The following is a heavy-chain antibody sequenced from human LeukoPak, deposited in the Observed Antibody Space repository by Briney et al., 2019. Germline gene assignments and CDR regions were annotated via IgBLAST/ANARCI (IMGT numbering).Heavy chain of an antibody. Sequence: GGSLRLSCGVSGFTFSSYSMNWVRQAPGKGLEWVSYISSSSSTTYYADSVKGRFTISRDNAKNSLYLQMSSLRVEDTAVYFCARDADGYEDWGQGTLVTVSS. J-gene: IGHJ4*02. D-gene: IGHD5-18*01. CDR2: ISSSSSTT. V-gene: IGHV3-48*01. CDR3: ARDADGYED. CDR1: GFTFSSYS.